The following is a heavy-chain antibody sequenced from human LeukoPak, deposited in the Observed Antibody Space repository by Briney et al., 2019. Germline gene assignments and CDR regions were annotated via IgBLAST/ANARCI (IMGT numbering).Heavy chain of an antibody. CDR1: GGTFSSYA. V-gene: IGHV1-69*05. Sequence: GASVKVSCKASGGTFSSYAISWVRQAPGQGLEWMGGIIPIFGTANYAQKFQGRVTITTDESTSTAYMELSSLRSEDTAVYYCATGPSGRSYDYWGQGTLVTVSS. J-gene: IGHJ4*02. CDR3: ATGPSGRSYDY. CDR2: IIPIFGTA. D-gene: IGHD1-14*01.